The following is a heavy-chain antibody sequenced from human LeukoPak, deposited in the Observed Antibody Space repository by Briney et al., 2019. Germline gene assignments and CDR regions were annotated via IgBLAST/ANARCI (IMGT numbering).Heavy chain of an antibody. D-gene: IGHD3-3*01. J-gene: IGHJ5*02. CDR3: ARSPRFLEWLSNWFDP. CDR1: GYTFTGYY. CDR2: INPNSGGT. Sequence: ASVKVSCKASGYTFTGYYMHWVRQAPGQGLEWMGWINPNSGGTNYAQKFQGRVTTTRDTSISTAYMELSRLRSDDTAVYYCARSPRFLEWLSNWFDPWGQGTLVTVSS. V-gene: IGHV1-2*02.